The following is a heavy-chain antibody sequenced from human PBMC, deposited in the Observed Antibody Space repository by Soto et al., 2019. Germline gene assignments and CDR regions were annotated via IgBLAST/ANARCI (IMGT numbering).Heavy chain of an antibody. CDR1: GFTFSDHY. CDR2: IRNKANSYFT. J-gene: IGHJ6*02. CDR3: TRIKLYPTMPKPGMDV. D-gene: IGHD2-8*01. Sequence: EMQLVESGGGLVQPGGSLRLSCAASGFTFSDHYMDWVRQAPGKRLEWVGRIRNKANSYFTEYAASVICRFTISRDSSKNSVNLQMNSVKSEDTAVYYCTRIKLYPTMPKPGMDVWGQETTVIVSS. V-gene: IGHV3-72*01.